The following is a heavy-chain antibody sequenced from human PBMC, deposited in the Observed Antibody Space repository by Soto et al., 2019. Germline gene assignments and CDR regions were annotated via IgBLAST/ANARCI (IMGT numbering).Heavy chain of an antibody. CDR2: IIPILGIA. CDR1: GGTFSSYT. V-gene: IGHV1-69*04. D-gene: IGHD2-21*01. CDR3: AREKHRVSRACFDP. Sequence: SVKVSCKASGGTFSSYTISWVRQAPGQGLEWMGRIIPILGIANYAQKFQGRVTITADKSTSTAYMELSSLRSEDTAVYYCAREKHRVSRACFDPWGQGTLVTFS. J-gene: IGHJ5*02.